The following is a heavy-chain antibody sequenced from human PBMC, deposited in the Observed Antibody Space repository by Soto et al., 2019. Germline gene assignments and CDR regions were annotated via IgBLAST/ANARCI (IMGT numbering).Heavy chain of an antibody. D-gene: IGHD3-3*01. V-gene: IGHV3-48*02. CDR1: GFTFSSNS. CDR3: ARVIWSGHLTSDL. J-gene: IGHJ5*02. Sequence: EVQVVESGGGLVQPGGSLRLSCAASGFTFSSNSMNWVRQAPGKGLEWISYISSSSSTIYADSVKGRFTIARDNAKNSLYLHMNSLRDEGTAVYYCARVIWSGHLTSDLWGQGTLVTGSS. CDR2: ISSSSSTI.